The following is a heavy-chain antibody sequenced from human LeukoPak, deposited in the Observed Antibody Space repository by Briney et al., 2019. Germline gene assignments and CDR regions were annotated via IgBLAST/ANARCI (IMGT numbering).Heavy chain of an antibody. CDR2: ISAYNGNT. J-gene: IGHJ4*02. D-gene: IGHD3-3*01. Sequence: GASVKVSCKASGYTFTSYDINWVRQAPGQGLEWMGWISAYNGNTNYAQKLQGRVTMTTDTSTSTAYMELRSLRSDDTAVYYCARDVGYYDFWSGYYGCGYWGQGTLVTVSS. CDR1: GYTFTSYD. V-gene: IGHV1-18*01. CDR3: ARDVGYYDFWSGYYGCGY.